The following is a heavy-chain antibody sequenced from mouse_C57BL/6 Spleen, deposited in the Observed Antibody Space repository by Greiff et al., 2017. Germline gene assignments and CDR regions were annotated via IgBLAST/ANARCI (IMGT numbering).Heavy chain of an antibody. Sequence: QVQLQQPGAELVRPGSSVKLSCKASGYTFTSYWMHWVKQRPIQGLEWIGNIDPSDSETHYNQKFKDKATLTVDKSSSTAYMQLSSLTSEDSAVYYCARDCCDSSPYWYFDVWGKGTTVTVSS. CDR2: IDPSDSET. J-gene: IGHJ1*03. V-gene: IGHV1-52*01. CDR3: ARDCCDSSPYWYFDV. CDR1: GYTFTSYW. D-gene: IGHD1-1*01.